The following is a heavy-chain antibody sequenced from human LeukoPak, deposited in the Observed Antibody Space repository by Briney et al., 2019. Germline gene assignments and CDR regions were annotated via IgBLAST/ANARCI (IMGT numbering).Heavy chain of an antibody. CDR3: AKDLTVTTYLDAFDI. Sequence: PGGSLRLSCAAPGFTFSSYAMSWVRQAPGKGLEWVSAISGSGGSTYYADSVKGRFTISRDNSKNTLYLQMNSLRAEDTAVYYCAKDLTVTTYLDAFDIWGQGTMVTVSS. V-gene: IGHV3-23*01. CDR2: ISGSGGST. D-gene: IGHD4-17*01. J-gene: IGHJ3*02. CDR1: GFTFSSYA.